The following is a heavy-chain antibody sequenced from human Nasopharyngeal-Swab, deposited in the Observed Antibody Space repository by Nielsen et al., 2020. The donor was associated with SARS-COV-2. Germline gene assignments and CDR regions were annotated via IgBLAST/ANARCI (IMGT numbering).Heavy chain of an antibody. CDR3: ARTEGLWFGELLGSWFDP. CDR2: IFSNGEK. Sequence: WIRQPPGKALEWLAHIFSNGEKSYSTSLKSRLTISKDTSKSQVVLTMTNMDPVDTATYYCARTEGLWFGELLGSWFDPWGQGTLVTVSS. D-gene: IGHD3-10*01. J-gene: IGHJ5*02. V-gene: IGHV2-26*01.